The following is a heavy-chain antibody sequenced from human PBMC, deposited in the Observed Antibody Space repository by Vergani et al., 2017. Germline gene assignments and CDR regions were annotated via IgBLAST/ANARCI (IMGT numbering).Heavy chain of an antibody. Sequence: VQLVQSGAEVKKPGSSVKVSCKASGGTFSSYAISWVRQAPGQGLEWMGGIIPIFGTANYAQKFQGRVTMTRTTAISTAYMELSSLRCEDTAVYYCARPDSGYSGYDTSSWGQGTLVTVSS. D-gene: IGHD5-12*01. CDR1: GGTFSSYA. CDR2: IIPIFGTA. J-gene: IGHJ5*02. V-gene: IGHV1-69*05. CDR3: ARPDSGYSGYDTSS.